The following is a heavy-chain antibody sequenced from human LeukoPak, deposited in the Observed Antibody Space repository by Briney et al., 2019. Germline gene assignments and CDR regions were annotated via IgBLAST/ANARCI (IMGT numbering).Heavy chain of an antibody. V-gene: IGHV3-11*01. Sequence: GGSLRLSCAASGFTFTDYYMSWIRQAPGKGLEWLSYISSSGSTIYYADSVKGRFTISRDNAKNSLDLQMNSLRGEDTAVYYCARETCTTCHTYSYNYYMDVWGKGTTVTVSS. CDR1: GFTFTDYY. J-gene: IGHJ6*03. CDR3: ARETCTTCHTYSYNYYMDV. D-gene: IGHD1-14*01. CDR2: ISSSGSTI.